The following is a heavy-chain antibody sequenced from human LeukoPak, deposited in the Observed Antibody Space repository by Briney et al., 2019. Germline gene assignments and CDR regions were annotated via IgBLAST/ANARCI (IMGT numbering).Heavy chain of an antibody. Sequence: SETLSLTCAVYGGSFSGYYWSWIRQPPGKGLEWIGEINHSGSTNYNPSLKSRVTISVDTSKNQFSLKLSSVTAADTAVYYRARGGDSSGWYEDFDYWGQGTLVTVSS. CDR3: ARGGDSSGWYEDFDY. CDR1: GGSFSGYY. V-gene: IGHV4-34*01. CDR2: INHSGST. D-gene: IGHD6-19*01. J-gene: IGHJ4*02.